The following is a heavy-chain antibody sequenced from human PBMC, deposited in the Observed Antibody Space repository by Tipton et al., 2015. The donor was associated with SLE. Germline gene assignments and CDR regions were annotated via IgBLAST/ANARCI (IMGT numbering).Heavy chain of an antibody. Sequence: TLSLTCMVYGGSFSGYYWSWIRQPPGKGLEWIGEISHTVSTNYNPSLKSRVTISVDTSKNQFSLKVTSVTAADTAVYYFARSSPDSSPYPTLFDPWGQGSLVTVSS. CDR2: ISHTVST. CDR1: GGSFSGYY. J-gene: IGHJ5*02. D-gene: IGHD3-22*01. CDR3: ARSSPDSSPYPTLFDP. V-gene: IGHV4-34*01.